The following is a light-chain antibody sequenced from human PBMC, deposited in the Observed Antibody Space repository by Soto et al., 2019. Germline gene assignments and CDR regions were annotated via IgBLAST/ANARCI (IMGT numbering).Light chain of an antibody. CDR3: QQRTDWPPVYT. J-gene: IGKJ2*01. Sequence: EIVLTQSPVTLSLSPGDRATLSCRPSQSVSSFLAWYQQKPGQPPRLLIYDVSNRAACIPARFSGSGSGTDFTLTISSLEPEDFAVYYCQQRTDWPPVYTFGQGTKLEIK. CDR2: DVS. CDR1: QSVSSF. V-gene: IGKV3-11*01.